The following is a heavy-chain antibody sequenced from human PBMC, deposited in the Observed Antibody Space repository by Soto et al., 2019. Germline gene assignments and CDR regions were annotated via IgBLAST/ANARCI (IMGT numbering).Heavy chain of an antibody. J-gene: IGHJ6*03. D-gene: IGHD2-2*01. CDR2: INHSGST. Sequence: SETLSLTCAVYGGSFSGYYWSWIRQPPGKGLEWIGEINHSGSTNYNPSLKSRVTISVDTSKNQFSLKLSSVTAADTAVYYCARGIVVVPADNTYYYYYMDVWGKGTTVTVSS. CDR3: ARGIVVVPADNTYYYYYMDV. V-gene: IGHV4-34*01. CDR1: GGSFSGYY.